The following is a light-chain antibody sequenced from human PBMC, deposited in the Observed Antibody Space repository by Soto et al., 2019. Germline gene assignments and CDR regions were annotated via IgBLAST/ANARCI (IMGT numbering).Light chain of an antibody. Sequence: QSVLTQPPSASGSPGQSVTISCTGTSSDVGGYTYISWYQQYPGRAPKLMIYEVTKRPSGVPDRFSGSTSGNTASLTVSGLQAADEADYYCSSYAASNNFYFVFGGGTKLTVL. CDR2: EVT. CDR3: SSYAASNNFYFV. V-gene: IGLV2-8*01. CDR1: SSDVGGYTY. J-gene: IGLJ3*02.